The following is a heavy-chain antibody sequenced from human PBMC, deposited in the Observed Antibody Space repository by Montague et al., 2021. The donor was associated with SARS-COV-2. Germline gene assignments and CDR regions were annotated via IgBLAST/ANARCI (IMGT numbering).Heavy chain of an antibody. V-gene: IGHV4-59*13. CDR2: ISYSGRT. J-gene: IGHJ6*02. CDR1: GDSISSYH. Sequence: SETLSLTCTVSGDSISSYHWTWIRQPPGRGLEWIGRISYSGRTIYNPSLKSRVTISVDTSKNQFFLNLSSMVAADTAIYYCTRDRGIAGADNDYYVMDVWGQGTTVTVSS. CDR3: TRDRGIAGADNDYYVMDV. D-gene: IGHD6-13*01.